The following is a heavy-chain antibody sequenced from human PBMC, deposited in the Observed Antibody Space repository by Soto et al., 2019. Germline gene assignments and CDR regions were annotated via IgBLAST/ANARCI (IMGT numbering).Heavy chain of an antibody. J-gene: IGHJ4*02. D-gene: IGHD6-13*01. Sequence: EVQLLESGGGLVQPGGSLILSCAASGFTFSSYAMSWVLQAPGKGLEWVSAISGSGGSTYYADSVKGRFTISRDNAKNTLYRQKNSLRAEDTSVYYCAKVGIASADYYFDYWGQGTLVTVSS. CDR1: GFTFSSYA. CDR3: AKVGIASADYYFDY. CDR2: ISGSGGST. V-gene: IGHV3-23*01.